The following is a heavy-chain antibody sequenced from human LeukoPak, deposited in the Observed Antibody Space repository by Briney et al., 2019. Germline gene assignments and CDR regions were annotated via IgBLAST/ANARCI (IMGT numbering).Heavy chain of an antibody. D-gene: IGHD3-3*01. Sequence: SETLSLTCTVSGGSISSFYWTWIRQPPGKGLEWIGYIYYSGSTYYNSSLKSRVTISVDRSKNQFSLKLSSVTAADTAVYYCASFRPIWSGYPYWGQGTLVTVSS. CDR3: ASFRPIWSGYPY. CDR2: IYYSGST. J-gene: IGHJ4*02. V-gene: IGHV4-59*12. CDR1: GGSISSFY.